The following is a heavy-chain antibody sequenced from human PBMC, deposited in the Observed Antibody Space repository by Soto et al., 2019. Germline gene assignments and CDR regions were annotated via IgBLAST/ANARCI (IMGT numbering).Heavy chain of an antibody. Sequence: GGSLRLSCAASGFTFDDYAMHWVRQAPGKGLEWVSGISWNSGSIGYADSVKGRFTISRDNAKNSLYLQMNSLRAEDTALYYCAKASLLRRYAFDIWGQGTMVTVSS. CDR2: ISWNSGSI. CDR3: AKASLLRRYAFDI. J-gene: IGHJ3*02. CDR1: GFTFDDYA. V-gene: IGHV3-9*01. D-gene: IGHD1-26*01.